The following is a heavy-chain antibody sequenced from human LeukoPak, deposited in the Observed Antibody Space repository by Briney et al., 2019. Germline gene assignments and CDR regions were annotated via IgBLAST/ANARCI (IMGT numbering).Heavy chain of an antibody. J-gene: IGHJ6*03. CDR2: FIPIFGTA. D-gene: IGHD2-2*01. V-gene: IGHV1-69*05. Sequence: ASVKVSCKASGGTFSSYAISWVRQAPGQGLEWMGGFIPIFGTANYAQKFLGRVTITTDESTSTAYMELSSLRSEDTDVYYCARGTSSPYYYYYMDVWGKGTTVTVSS. CDR1: GGTFSSYA. CDR3: ARGTSSPYYYYYMDV.